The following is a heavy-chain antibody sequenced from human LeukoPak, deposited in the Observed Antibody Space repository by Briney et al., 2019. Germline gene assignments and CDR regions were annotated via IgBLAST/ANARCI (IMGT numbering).Heavy chain of an antibody. CDR3: ASESSDSSSSRRFDP. CDR1: GGTFSSYA. D-gene: IGHD6-6*01. V-gene: IGHV1-69*05. J-gene: IGHJ5*02. CDR2: IIPIFGTA. Sequence: GASVKVSCKASGGTFSSYAISWVRQAPGQGLEWMGGIIPIFGTANYAQKFQGRVTITTDESTSTAYMELSSLRSEDTAVYYCASESSDSSSSRRFDPWGQGTLVTVSS.